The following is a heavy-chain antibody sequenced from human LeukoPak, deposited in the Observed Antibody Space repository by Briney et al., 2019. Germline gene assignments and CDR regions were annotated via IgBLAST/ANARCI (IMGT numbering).Heavy chain of an antibody. CDR3: ARDIVVVPAALHYFDY. CDR2: ISAYNGNT. V-gene: IGHV1-18*01. CDR1: GGTFSSYA. D-gene: IGHD2-2*01. J-gene: IGHJ4*02. Sequence: ASVKVSCKASGGTFSSYAISWVRQAPGQGLEWMGWISAYNGNTNYAQKLQGRVTMTTDTSTSTAYMELRSLRSDDTAVYYCARDIVVVPAALHYFDYWGQGTLVTVSS.